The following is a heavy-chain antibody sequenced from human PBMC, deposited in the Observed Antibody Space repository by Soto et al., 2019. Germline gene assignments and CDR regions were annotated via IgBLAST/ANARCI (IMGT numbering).Heavy chain of an antibody. J-gene: IGHJ4*02. D-gene: IGHD6-13*01. Sequence: QVQLVQSGAEVKKPGASVKVSCKASGYTFSSYDINWVRQATGQGLEWMGWLNPNSGDTGYAQKFQGRVTLNRNTSINTAYIELSSLTSDDTAVYYCATSGGRWYLYWAQGTLVTVSS. CDR1: GYTFSSYD. V-gene: IGHV1-8*01. CDR2: LNPNSGDT. CDR3: ATSGGRWYLY.